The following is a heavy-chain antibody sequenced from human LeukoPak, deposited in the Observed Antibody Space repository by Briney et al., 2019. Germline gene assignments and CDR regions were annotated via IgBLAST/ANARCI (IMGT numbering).Heavy chain of an antibody. J-gene: IGHJ4*02. Sequence: PSETLSLTCAVYGGSFSGYYWSWIRQPPGKGLEWIGEINHSGSTNYNPSLKSRVTISVDTSKNQFSLKLSSVTAADTAVYYCARGSSWWLRFLQHVYYFDYWGQGTLVTVSS. CDR1: GGSFSGYY. V-gene: IGHV4-34*01. CDR3: ARGSSWWLRFLQHVYYFDY. D-gene: IGHD5-12*01. CDR2: INHSGST.